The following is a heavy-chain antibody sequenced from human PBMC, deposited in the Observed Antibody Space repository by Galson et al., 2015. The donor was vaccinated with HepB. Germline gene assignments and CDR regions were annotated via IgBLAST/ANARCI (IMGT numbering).Heavy chain of an antibody. J-gene: IGHJ3*02. Sequence: SVKVSCKVSGYTLTELSMHWVRQAPGKGLEWMGGFDPEDGETIYAQKFQGRVTMTEDTSTDTAYMELSSLRSEDTAVYYCATSMVQGVIILRDAFDIWGQGTMVTVSS. D-gene: IGHD3-10*01. CDR2: FDPEDGET. CDR1: GYTLTELS. CDR3: ATSMVQGVIILRDAFDI. V-gene: IGHV1-24*01.